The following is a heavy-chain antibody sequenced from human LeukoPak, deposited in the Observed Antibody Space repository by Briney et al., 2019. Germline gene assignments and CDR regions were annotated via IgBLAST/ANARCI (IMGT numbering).Heavy chain of an antibody. V-gene: IGHV4-4*02. D-gene: IGHD6-13*01. CDR2: IYHSGST. J-gene: IGHJ5*02. Sequence: KTSGTLSLTCAVSGGSISSSNWWSWVRQPPGKGLKWIGEIYHSGSTNYNPSLKSRVTISVDKSKNQFSLKLSSVTAADTAVYYCARGGIAAAVGWFDPWGQGTLVTVSS. CDR1: GGSISSSNW. CDR3: ARGGIAAAVGWFDP.